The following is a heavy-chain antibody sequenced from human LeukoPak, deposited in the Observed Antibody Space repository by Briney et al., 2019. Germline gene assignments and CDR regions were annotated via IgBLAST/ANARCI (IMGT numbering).Heavy chain of an antibody. D-gene: IGHD1-26*01. V-gene: IGHV3-30*18. J-gene: IGHJ6*02. CDR3: ANDREKWGNYYYYGMDV. CDR1: GFTFSNYG. Sequence: GRSLRLSCAASGFTFSNYGMHWVRQAPGKGLEWVAVISYDGSNKYYADSVKGRFTISRDNSKNTLYLQMNSLRAEDTAVYYCANDREKWGNYYYYGMDVWGQGTTVTVSS. CDR2: ISYDGSNK.